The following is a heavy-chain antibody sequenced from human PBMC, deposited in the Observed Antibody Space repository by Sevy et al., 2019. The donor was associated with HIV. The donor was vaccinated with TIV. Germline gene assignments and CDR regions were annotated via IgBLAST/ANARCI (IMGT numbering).Heavy chain of an antibody. J-gene: IGHJ3*02. CDR2: ISYDASNK. CDR3: AHDPVFGLLIHKGQDSFHI. V-gene: IGHV3-30*18. Sequence: GGSLRLSCEASGFTFSNYGMHWVRQAPGKGLEWVALISYDASNKYYGDSINGRFTISRDNSKNTLYLQMNSLRGEDTAVYYCAHDPVFGLLIHKGQDSFHIWGQGTMVTVSS. CDR1: GFTFSNYG. D-gene: IGHD3-3*01.